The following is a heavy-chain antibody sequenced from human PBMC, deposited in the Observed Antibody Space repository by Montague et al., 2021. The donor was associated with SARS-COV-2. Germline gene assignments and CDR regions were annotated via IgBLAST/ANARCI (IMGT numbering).Heavy chain of an antibody. Sequence: SLRLSCAASGFTFSHIWMSWVRQAPGKGLEWVANLKPDESENNYXXSFKVRFSISRDNAKNSLYLQMDNLRAEDTAIYYCAKNGGAHGLDVWGQGTSVSVSS. CDR1: GFTFSHIW. V-gene: IGHV3-7*01. CDR2: LKPDESEN. D-gene: IGHD4-23*01. CDR3: AKNGGAHGLDV. J-gene: IGHJ6*02.